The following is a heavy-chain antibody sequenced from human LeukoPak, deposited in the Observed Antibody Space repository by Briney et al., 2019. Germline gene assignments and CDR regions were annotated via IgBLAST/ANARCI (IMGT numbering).Heavy chain of an antibody. CDR2: ISGSGGGT. D-gene: IGHD3-10*01. V-gene: IGHV3-23*01. Sequence: PGGSLRLSCAASGFTFSSYAMSWVRQAPGKGLEWVSVISGSGGGTYYADSVKGRFTISRDNAKNSLYLQMNSLRAEDTAVYYCARARIDYYYGSGSHNYMDVWGKGTTVTVSS. J-gene: IGHJ6*03. CDR1: GFTFSSYA. CDR3: ARARIDYYYGSGSHNYMDV.